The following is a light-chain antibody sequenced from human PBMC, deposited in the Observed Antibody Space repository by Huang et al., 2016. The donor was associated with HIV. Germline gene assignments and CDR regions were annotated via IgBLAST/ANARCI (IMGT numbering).Light chain of an antibody. CDR2: DAS. CDR3: QQYDNLPWT. CDR1: QDISNY. J-gene: IGKJ1*01. Sequence: DIQMTQSPSSLSASVGDRVTITCQASQDISNYLNWYQQKPGKAPKLLIYDASNWETGVPSKFSGSGSGTDFSFTISSLQPEDFATYYCQQYDNLPWTFGQGTKVEIK. V-gene: IGKV1-33*01.